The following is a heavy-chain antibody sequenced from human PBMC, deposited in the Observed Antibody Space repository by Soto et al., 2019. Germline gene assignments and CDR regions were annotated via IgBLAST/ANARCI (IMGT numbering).Heavy chain of an antibody. CDR2: IYWDDDK. J-gene: IGHJ4*02. D-gene: IGHD6-19*01. V-gene: IGHV2-5*02. Sequence: QITLKESGPTLVKPTQTLTLTCTFSGFSLSTRGVGVGWIRQPPGKALEWLALIYWDDDKRYSPSLKSRLTITKDTSKNQVVLTMTNMDPVDTATYYCAHSGGIAVAGSVDYWGQGTLVTVSS. CDR1: GFSLSTRGVG. CDR3: AHSGGIAVAGSVDY.